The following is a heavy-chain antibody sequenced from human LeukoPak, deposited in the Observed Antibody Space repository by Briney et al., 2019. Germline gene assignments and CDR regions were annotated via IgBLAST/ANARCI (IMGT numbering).Heavy chain of an antibody. CDR3: AKLVTHFDY. Sequence: GGSLRLSCAASGFTFSSYAMSWVRQAPGKGLEWVSSISGSGGNTYYADSVKGRFTISRDNSKNTLYMQMKSARAEDTAVYYSAKLVTHFDYWGQGTLVTVSS. CDR2: ISGSGGNT. CDR1: GFTFSSYA. D-gene: IGHD4-11*01. J-gene: IGHJ4*02. V-gene: IGHV3-23*01.